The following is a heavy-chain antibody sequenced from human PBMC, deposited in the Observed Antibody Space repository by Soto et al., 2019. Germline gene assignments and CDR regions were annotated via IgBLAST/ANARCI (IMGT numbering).Heavy chain of an antibody. CDR3: AKDRGLVLFFSVDY. D-gene: IGHD6-19*01. J-gene: IGHJ4*02. Sequence: EVQLVESGGGLVQPGRSLRLSCAASGFTFDDYAMHWVRQAPGKGLGWVSGISWNSGSIGYAASVKGRFTISRDNAKNSLYLQMNSLRAEDTALYYCAKDRGLVLFFSVDYWGQGTLVTVSS. CDR2: ISWNSGSI. V-gene: IGHV3-9*01. CDR1: GFTFDDYA.